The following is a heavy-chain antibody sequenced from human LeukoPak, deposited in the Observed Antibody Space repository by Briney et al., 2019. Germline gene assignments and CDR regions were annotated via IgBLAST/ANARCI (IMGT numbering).Heavy chain of an antibody. J-gene: IGHJ4*02. Sequence: PGTSLRLSCAASGFTFTSYGMHWVRQAPGKGLEWVALITYDGYYKYYSDSVKGRFTISSDTSKNTMYLQMNSLRAEDTAVYYCAKEQSSSGYFDYWGQGTLVTVSS. D-gene: IGHD6-6*01. CDR1: GFTFTSYG. CDR3: AKEQSSSGYFDY. V-gene: IGHV3-30*18. CDR2: ITYDGYYK.